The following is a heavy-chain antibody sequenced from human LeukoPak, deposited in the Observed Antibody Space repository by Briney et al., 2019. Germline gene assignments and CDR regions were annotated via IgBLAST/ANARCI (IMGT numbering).Heavy chain of an antibody. Sequence: ASVKVSCKASGHTFTSCDIKWVRQATGQGLEWMGWMNPNSGNTGYGQSFQGRITMTRDISIGTAYMELSNLTSEDTAIYYCTRGSSGRRDNWGQGTLVTVSA. V-gene: IGHV1-8*01. CDR3: TRGSSGRRDN. CDR2: MNPNSGNT. CDR1: GHTFTSCD. J-gene: IGHJ4*02. D-gene: IGHD6-19*01.